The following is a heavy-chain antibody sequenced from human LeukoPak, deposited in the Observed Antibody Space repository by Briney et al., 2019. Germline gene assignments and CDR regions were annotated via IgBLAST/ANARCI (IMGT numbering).Heavy chain of an antibody. V-gene: IGHV4-61*08. CDR2: IYYSGST. J-gene: IGHJ4*02. CDR3: ARDRVRGNSNPFFDY. CDR1: GDSISSGDHY. D-gene: IGHD4-11*01. Sequence: SETLSLTCTVSGDSISSGDHYWSWIRQPPGKGLEWIGYIYYSGSTNYNPSLKSRVTISVDTSKNQFSLKLSSVTAADTAVYYCARDRVRGNSNPFFDYWGQGTLVTVSS.